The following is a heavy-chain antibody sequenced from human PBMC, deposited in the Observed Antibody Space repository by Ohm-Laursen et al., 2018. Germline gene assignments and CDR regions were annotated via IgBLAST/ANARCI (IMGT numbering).Heavy chain of an antibody. Sequence: SLRLSCAASGFTFSSYAMSWVRQAPGKGLEWVSTISDSGGNTYYADSMEGRFTISRDNSRNTLHLQMNSLRVDDTAVYFCAKGSWTVDYWGQGTLVTVSS. D-gene: IGHD3/OR15-3a*01. CDR3: AKGSWTVDY. V-gene: IGHV3-23*01. J-gene: IGHJ4*02. CDR2: ISDSGGNT. CDR1: GFTFSSYA.